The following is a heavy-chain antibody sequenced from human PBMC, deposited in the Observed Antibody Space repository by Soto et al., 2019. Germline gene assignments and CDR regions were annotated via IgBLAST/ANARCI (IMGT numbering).Heavy chain of an antibody. CDR2: IYYSGST. J-gene: IGHJ5*02. Sequence: PSETLSLTCTVSGGSISSGGYYWSWIRQHPGKGLEWIGYIYYSGSTYYNPSLKSRVTISVDTSKNQFSLKLSSVTAADTAVYYCARAGGAQERYFDWLLESRWFDPWGQGTLVTVSS. D-gene: IGHD3-9*01. CDR1: GGSISSGGYY. CDR3: ARAGGAQERYFDWLLESRWFDP. V-gene: IGHV4-31*03.